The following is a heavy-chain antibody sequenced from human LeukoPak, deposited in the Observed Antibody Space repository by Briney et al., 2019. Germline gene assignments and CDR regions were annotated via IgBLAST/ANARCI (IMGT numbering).Heavy chain of an antibody. Sequence: GGSLRLSCSASGFTLSNYWMHWVRQAPGKGLVWVARLHSNGAFTTYADSVKGRFTISRDTAKNTLYLQMNSLRVEDTAVYYCARSVVVTAADYWGPGTLVTVSS. J-gene: IGHJ4*01. CDR1: GFTLSNYW. CDR2: LHSNGAFT. V-gene: IGHV3-74*01. CDR3: ARSVVVTAADY. D-gene: IGHD2-21*02.